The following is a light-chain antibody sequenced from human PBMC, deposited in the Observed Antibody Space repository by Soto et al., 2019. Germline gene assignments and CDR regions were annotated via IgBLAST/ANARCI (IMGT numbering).Light chain of an antibody. CDR2: AAS. CDR1: QSISSY. J-gene: IGKJ1*01. CDR3: QQSYSTPT. Sequence: DIQMTRSPSSLSASVGDRVTITCRASQSISSYLNWYQQKPGKAPKLLIYAASSLQSGVPSRFSGSGSGTDFTLTISSLQPEDFVTYYCQQSYSTPTFGQGTKVDIK. V-gene: IGKV1-39*01.